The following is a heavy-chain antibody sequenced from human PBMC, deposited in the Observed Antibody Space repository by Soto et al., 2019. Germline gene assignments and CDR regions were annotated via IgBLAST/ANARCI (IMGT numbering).Heavy chain of an antibody. Sequence: EVQLVESGGGLVQPGESLRLSCAASGFTFDYYWMHWVRQAPGKGLVWVSRVHSDGTTTTYADSVKGRFTISRDNARNRVSLQMGSLRAEDTAIYYCAGGDRGGFDLWGHGAVVTVSS. V-gene: IGHV3-74*01. CDR3: AGGDRGGFDL. D-gene: IGHD3-10*01. CDR2: VHSDGTTT. CDR1: GFTFDYYW. J-gene: IGHJ3*01.